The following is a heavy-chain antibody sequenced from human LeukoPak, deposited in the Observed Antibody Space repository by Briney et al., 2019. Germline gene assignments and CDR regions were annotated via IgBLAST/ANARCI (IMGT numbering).Heavy chain of an antibody. CDR3: ARHYTRSGYSSGWGY. CDR2: IYYSGST. V-gene: IGHV4-39*01. J-gene: IGHJ4*02. CDR1: GGSISSSSYY. D-gene: IGHD6-25*01. Sequence: SETLSLTCTVSGGSISSSSYYWGWIRQPPGKGLEWIGSIYYSGSTYYNPSLKSRVTISVDTSKNQFSLKLSSVTAADTAVYYCARHYTRSGYSSGWGYWGQGTLVTVSS.